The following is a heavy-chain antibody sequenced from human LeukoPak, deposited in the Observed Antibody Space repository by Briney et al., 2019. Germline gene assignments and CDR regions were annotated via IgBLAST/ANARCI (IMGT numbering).Heavy chain of an antibody. CDR2: IYWNDDK. CDR1: GFSLRTSAGG. Sequence: ESGPTLVNPTQTLTLTCTFSGFSLRTSAGGVGWIRQPPGKALEWLSLIYWNDDKRYSPSLKSRLTITKDTSKNQVVLTMTNMDPVDTATYYCAHFNGTLTPVAYWGQGTLVTVSS. J-gene: IGHJ4*02. CDR3: AHFNGTLTPVAY. V-gene: IGHV2-5*01. D-gene: IGHD4-23*01.